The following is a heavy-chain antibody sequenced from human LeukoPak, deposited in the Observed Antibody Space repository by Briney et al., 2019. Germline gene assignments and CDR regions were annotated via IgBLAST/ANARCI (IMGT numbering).Heavy chain of an antibody. V-gene: IGHV1-2*02. CDR3: ARGDYYDSSVIDY. Sequence: GASVKVSCKTSGYTFTGYYMHWVRQAPGQGLEWMGWINPNSGGTNYAQKFQGRVTMTRDTSISTAYMELSRLRSDDTAVYYCARGDYYDSSVIDYWGQGTLVTVSS. D-gene: IGHD3-22*01. CDR2: INPNSGGT. J-gene: IGHJ4*02. CDR1: GYTFTGYY.